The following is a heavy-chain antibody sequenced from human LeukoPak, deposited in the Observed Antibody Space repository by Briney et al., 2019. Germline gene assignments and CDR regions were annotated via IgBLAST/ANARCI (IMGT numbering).Heavy chain of an antibody. J-gene: IGHJ4*02. D-gene: IGHD3-16*01. V-gene: IGHV1-24*01. CDR2: FDPEDGET. CDR3: AIEGYGRPLAH. Sequence: ASVKVSCKVSGYTLTELSMHWVRQAPGKGLEWMGGFDPEDGETIYAQKFQGRVTMTRNTYISTAYMELSSLRSEDTAVYYCAIEGYGRPLAHWGQGTLVTVSS. CDR1: GYTLTELS.